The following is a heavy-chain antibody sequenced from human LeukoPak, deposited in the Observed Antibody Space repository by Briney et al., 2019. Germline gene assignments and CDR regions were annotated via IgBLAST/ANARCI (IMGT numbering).Heavy chain of an antibody. CDR3: ARGAPGIQLRLRKGRFDY. CDR1: GGSFSGYY. CDR2: INHSGST. Sequence: PSETMSLTCAVYGGSFSGYYWSWIRQPPGKGLEWIGEINHSGSTKYNPSLKSRVTISVDTSKNQFSLKLSSVTAADTAVYYCARGAPGIQLRLRKGRFDYWGQGTLVTVSS. V-gene: IGHV4-34*01. J-gene: IGHJ4*02. D-gene: IGHD5-18*01.